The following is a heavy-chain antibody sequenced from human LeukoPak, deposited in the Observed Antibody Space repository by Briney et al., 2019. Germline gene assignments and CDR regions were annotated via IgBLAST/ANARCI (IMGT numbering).Heavy chain of an antibody. Sequence: PGGSLRLSCAASGFTFSSYDMHWARQATGKGLELVSAIGTAGDTYYPGSVKGRFTISRENAKNSLYLQMNSLRAGDTAVYYCARAGGCSGGSCYSSYFDLWGRGTLVTVSS. J-gene: IGHJ2*01. V-gene: IGHV3-13*04. CDR2: IGTAGDT. CDR1: GFTFSSYD. CDR3: ARAGGCSGGSCYSSYFDL. D-gene: IGHD2-15*01.